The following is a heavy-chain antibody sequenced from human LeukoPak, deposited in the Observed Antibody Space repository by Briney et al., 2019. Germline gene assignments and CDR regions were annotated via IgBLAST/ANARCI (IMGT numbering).Heavy chain of an antibody. CDR2: IFNSGST. V-gene: IGHV4-4*07. J-gene: IGHJ5*02. D-gene: IGHD2/OR15-2a*01. CDR1: GGSISSYY. Sequence: SETLSLTCTVSGGSISSYYWNWIRQPAGKGLEWIGRIFNSGSTNYNPSLESRVTMSVDMSKNQFSLKLNSVTAADTAVYYCARDRNMDPWGQGTLVTVSS. CDR3: ARDRNMDP.